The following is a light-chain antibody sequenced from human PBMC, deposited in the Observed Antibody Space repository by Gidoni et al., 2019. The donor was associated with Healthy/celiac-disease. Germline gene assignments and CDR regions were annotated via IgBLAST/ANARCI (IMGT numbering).Light chain of an antibody. CDR2: DVS. J-gene: IGLJ2*01. CDR1: SSDVGGYNY. CDR3: SSYTSSSTL. V-gene: IGLV2-14*03. Sequence: SAIPHPIPPSGSPGQSITISCTGTSSDVGGYNYASWYQQHPGKAPKLMIYDVSNRPSGVSNRFSGSKSGNTASLTISGLQAEDEADYYCSSYTSSSTLFGGGTKLTVL.